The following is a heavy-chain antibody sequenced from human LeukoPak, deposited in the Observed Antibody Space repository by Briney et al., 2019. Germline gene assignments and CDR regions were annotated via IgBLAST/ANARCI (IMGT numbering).Heavy chain of an antibody. J-gene: IGHJ3*02. CDR2: INWNGGST. Sequence: GGSLRLSCAASGFTFDDYGMSWVRHAPGKGLEWVSGINWNGGSTGYADSVKGRFTISRDNAKNSLYLQMNSLRAEDTPLYHCAREGSGDAFDIWGQGTMVTVSS. V-gene: IGHV3-20*01. D-gene: IGHD2-15*01. CDR1: GFTFDDYG. CDR3: AREGSGDAFDI.